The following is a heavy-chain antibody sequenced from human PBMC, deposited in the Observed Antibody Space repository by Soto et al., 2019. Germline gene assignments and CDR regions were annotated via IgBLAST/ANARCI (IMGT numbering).Heavy chain of an antibody. CDR3: ASLGWELPTLDC. CDR2: IYYSGST. D-gene: IGHD1-26*01. Sequence: SETLSLTCTVSGGSISSSSYYWGWIRQPPGKGLEWIGSIYYSGSTYYNPSLKSRVTISVDTSKNQFSLKLSSVTAADTAVYYCASLGWELPTLDCWGQGTLVTVSS. CDR1: GGSISSSSYY. J-gene: IGHJ4*02. V-gene: IGHV4-39*01.